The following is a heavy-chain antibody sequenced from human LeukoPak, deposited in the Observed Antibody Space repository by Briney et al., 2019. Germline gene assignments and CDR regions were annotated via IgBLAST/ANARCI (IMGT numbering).Heavy chain of an antibody. V-gene: IGHV1-18*01. CDR1: GYTFTSYG. Sequence: ASVKVSCKASGYTFTSYGISWVRQARGQGLEWMGWISAYNGDTNYAQKLQGRVTMTTDTSTSTAYMELRSLRSDDTALYYCARDLWDIVATFDYWGQGTLVTVSS. J-gene: IGHJ4*02. CDR2: ISAYNGDT. D-gene: IGHD5-12*01. CDR3: ARDLWDIVATFDY.